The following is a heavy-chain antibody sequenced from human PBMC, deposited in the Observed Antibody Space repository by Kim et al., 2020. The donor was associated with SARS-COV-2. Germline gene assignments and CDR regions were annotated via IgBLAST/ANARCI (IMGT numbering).Heavy chain of an antibody. Sequence: GRSLRLSCAASGFTFSSYAMSWVRQAPGKGLEWVSAISGSGGSTYYADSVKGRFTISRDNSKNTLYLQMNSLRAEDTAVYYCAKDSRGTYYYDSSGYLGLDYWGQGTLVTVSS. CDR3: AKDSRGTYYYDSSGYLGLDY. D-gene: IGHD3-22*01. CDR1: GFTFSSYA. J-gene: IGHJ4*02. CDR2: ISGSGGST. V-gene: IGHV3-23*01.